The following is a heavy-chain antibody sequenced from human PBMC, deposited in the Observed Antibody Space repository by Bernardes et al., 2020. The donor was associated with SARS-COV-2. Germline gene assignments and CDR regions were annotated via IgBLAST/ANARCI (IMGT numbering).Heavy chain of an antibody. CDR2: INPNSGGT. J-gene: IGHJ6*02. CDR3: ASKSGYSSSSGYYYGMDV. D-gene: IGHD6-6*01. V-gene: IGHV1-2*02. Sequence: KVSCKASGYTFTGYYMHWVRQAPGQGLAWMGWINPNSGGTNYAQKFQGRVTMTRDTSISTAYMELSRLRSDDTAVYYCASKSGYSSSSGYYYGMDVWGQGTTVTSP. CDR1: GYTFTGYY.